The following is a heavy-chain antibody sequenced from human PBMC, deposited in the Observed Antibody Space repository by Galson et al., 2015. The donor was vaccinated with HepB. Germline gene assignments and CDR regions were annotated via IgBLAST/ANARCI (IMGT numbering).Heavy chain of an antibody. CDR1: GFTFSSYE. V-gene: IGHV3-48*03. J-gene: IGHJ4*02. D-gene: IGHD1-26*01. Sequence: SLRLSCAASGFTFSSYEMNWVRQAPGKGLEWVSYISSSGSTIYYADSVKGRFTISRDNAKNSLYLQMNSLRAEDTAVYYCAREIGGESYYPNFDYWGQGTLVTVSS. CDR3: AREIGGESYYPNFDY. CDR2: ISSSGSTI.